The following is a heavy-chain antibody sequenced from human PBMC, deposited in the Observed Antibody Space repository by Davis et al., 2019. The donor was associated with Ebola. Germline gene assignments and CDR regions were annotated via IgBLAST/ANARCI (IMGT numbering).Heavy chain of an antibody. CDR3: ARDGGRGTPLDY. CDR2: INPGGSAT. J-gene: IGHJ4*02. V-gene: IGHV3-7*01. Sequence: GESLKISCAASEFTFSTFWMNWVRQPPGKGLEWVANINPGGSATRYVDSVKGRFTISRDNAKNTVYLQMNSLRGEDTAVYYCARDGGRGTPLDYWGQGTLVSVSS. CDR1: EFTFSTFW. D-gene: IGHD3-16*01.